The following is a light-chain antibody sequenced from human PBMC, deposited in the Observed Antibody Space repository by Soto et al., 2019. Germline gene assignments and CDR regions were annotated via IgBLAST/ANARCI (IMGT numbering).Light chain of an antibody. Sequence: EIVMTQSPLTLSVSPGERATLSCRASQNININLAWYQQRPGQAPRVLIYGASSRASGIPDRFSGSGSGTEFTLTITRLEPDDFAFYYCQQYKDWPPLTFGGGTRVEIK. CDR1: QNININ. CDR3: QQYKDWPPLT. J-gene: IGKJ4*01. CDR2: GAS. V-gene: IGKV3D-15*01.